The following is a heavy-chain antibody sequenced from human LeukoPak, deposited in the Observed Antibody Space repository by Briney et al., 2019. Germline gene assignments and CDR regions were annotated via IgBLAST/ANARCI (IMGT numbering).Heavy chain of an antibody. V-gene: IGHV4-30-2*01. Sequence: SETLSLTCTVSGGSISSGGYYWSWIRQPPGKGLEWIGYIYHSGNTYYNPSLKSRVTISVDTSKNQFSLKLNSMTAADTAVYYCAKSTYYYDTFVNAFDLWGQGTVVTVSS. CDR2: IYHSGNT. D-gene: IGHD3-22*01. J-gene: IGHJ3*01. CDR1: GGSISSGGYY. CDR3: AKSTYYYDTFVNAFDL.